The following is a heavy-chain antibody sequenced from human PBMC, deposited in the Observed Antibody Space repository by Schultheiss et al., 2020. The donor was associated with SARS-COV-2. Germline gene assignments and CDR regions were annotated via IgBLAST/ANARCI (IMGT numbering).Heavy chain of an antibody. D-gene: IGHD3-10*01. J-gene: IGHJ6*02. Sequence: GGSLRLSCAASGFTFSSYAMSWVRQAPGKGLEWVSAISGSGGSTYYADSVKGRFTISRDNSKNTLYLQMNSLRAEDTAVYYCARVSQGSGTSYGMDVWGQGTTVTVSS. CDR1: GFTFSSYA. CDR3: ARVSQGSGTSYGMDV. CDR2: ISGSGGST. V-gene: IGHV3-23*01.